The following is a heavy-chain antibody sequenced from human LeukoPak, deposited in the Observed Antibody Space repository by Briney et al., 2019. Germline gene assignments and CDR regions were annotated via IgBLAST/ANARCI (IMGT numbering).Heavy chain of an antibody. D-gene: IGHD6-13*01. CDR3: ARVMMIGQQLPRFYFDS. CDR2: INPSGGST. Sequence: ASVKDSCKASGYTFTSYYMHWVRQAPGQGLEWMGIINPSGGSTSYAQKFQGRVTVTRDTSTSTVYMELSSLRSEDTAVYYCARVMMIGQQLPRFYFDSWGQGTLVNVSS. CDR1: GYTFTSYY. V-gene: IGHV1-46*01. J-gene: IGHJ4*02.